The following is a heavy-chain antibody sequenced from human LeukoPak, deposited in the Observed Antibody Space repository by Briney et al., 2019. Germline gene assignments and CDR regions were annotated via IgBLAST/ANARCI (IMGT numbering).Heavy chain of an antibody. CDR2: VHSSGGT. CDR3: ARRAEYSSPFYYYYYMDV. J-gene: IGHJ6*03. Sequence: SETLSLTCSVSDDSITKYHWGWIRQPPGKGLEWIGCVHSSGGTYYNPSLETRVTVSLHTSAKQLSLRLTSVTAADTAVYFCARRAEYSSPFYYYYYMDVWGKGTTVTVSS. CDR1: DDSITKYH. D-gene: IGHD6-6*01. V-gene: IGHV4-4*07.